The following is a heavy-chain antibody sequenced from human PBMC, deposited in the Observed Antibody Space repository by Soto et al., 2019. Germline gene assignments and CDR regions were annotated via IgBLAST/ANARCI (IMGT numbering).Heavy chain of an antibody. J-gene: IGHJ5*02. D-gene: IGHD3-10*01. Sequence: SQTLSLTCAISGDSVSSNSAAWNWIRQSPSRGLEWLGRAYYRSKWYNDYAVSVKSRITINPDTSKNQFSLQLNSVTPEDTAVYYCARGPANYYGSGSYYRIRNWFDPWGQGTLVTAPQ. CDR1: GDSVSSNSAA. CDR3: ARGPANYYGSGSYYRIRNWFDP. CDR2: AYYRSKWYN. V-gene: IGHV6-1*01.